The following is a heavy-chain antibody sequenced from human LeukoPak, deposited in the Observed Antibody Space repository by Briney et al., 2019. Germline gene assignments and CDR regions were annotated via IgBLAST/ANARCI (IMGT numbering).Heavy chain of an antibody. CDR2: IYYSGST. V-gene: IGHV4-59*01. Sequence: SETLSLTCTVSGGSLSSYYWSWIRQPPGKGLEWIGYIYYSGSTNYNPSLKSRVTISVDTSKNQFSLKLSSVTAADTAVYYCARGIQLVPYGMDVWGQGTTVTVSS. CDR1: GGSLSSYY. D-gene: IGHD5-18*01. J-gene: IGHJ6*02. CDR3: ARGIQLVPYGMDV.